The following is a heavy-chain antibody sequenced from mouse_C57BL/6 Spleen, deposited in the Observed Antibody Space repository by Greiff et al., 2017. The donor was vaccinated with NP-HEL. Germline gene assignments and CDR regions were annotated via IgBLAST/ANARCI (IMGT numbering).Heavy chain of an antibody. CDR3: VVLGYYAMDY. Sequence: EVKLQESGGGLVQPQGSLKLSCAASGFSFNTYAMNWVRQAPGKGLEWVARIRSKSNNYATYYADSVKDRFTISRDDSESMLYLQMNNLKTEDTAMYYCVVLGYYAMDYWGQGTSVTVSS. CDR1: GFSFNTYA. J-gene: IGHJ4*01. D-gene: IGHD3-3*01. V-gene: IGHV10-1*01. CDR2: IRSKSNNYAT.